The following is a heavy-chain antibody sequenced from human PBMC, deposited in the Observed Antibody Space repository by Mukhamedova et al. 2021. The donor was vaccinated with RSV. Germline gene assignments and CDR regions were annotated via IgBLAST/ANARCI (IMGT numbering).Heavy chain of an antibody. CDR3: ARHGPWGAATKGFDY. V-gene: IGHV5-51*01. D-gene: IGHD3-16*01. J-gene: IGHJ4*02. CDR2: IYPSDSDT. Sequence: IVWVRQMPGKGLEWLGIIYPSDSDTRYSSSSQGQVTISADKSITTAYLQWSSLKASDTAMYYCARHGPWGAATKGFDYWGQGTLV.